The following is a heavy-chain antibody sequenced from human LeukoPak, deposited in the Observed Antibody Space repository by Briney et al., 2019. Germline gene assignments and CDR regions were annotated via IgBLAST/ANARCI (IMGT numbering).Heavy chain of an antibody. CDR3: ARHVRQQLVLWYFDY. J-gene: IGHJ4*02. V-gene: IGHV4-59*08. CDR1: GGSISSYY. Sequence: PSETLSLTCTVSGGSISSYYWSWIRQPPGKGPEWIGYIYYSGSTNYNPSLKSRVTISVDTSKNQFSLKLSSVTAADTAVYYCARHVRQQLVLWYFDYWGQGTLVTVSS. D-gene: IGHD6-13*01. CDR2: IYYSGST.